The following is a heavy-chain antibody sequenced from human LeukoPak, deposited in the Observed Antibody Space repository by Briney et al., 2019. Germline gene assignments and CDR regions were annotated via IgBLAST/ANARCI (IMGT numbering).Heavy chain of an antibody. CDR1: GGTFSSYA. CDR3: ARDTLVATIDY. Sequence: SVSVSCKASGGTFSSYAISWVRQAPGQGLEWMGRIIPILGMANYAQKFQGRVTITADKSTSTAYMELSSLRSEDTAVYYCARDTLVATIDYWGQGTLVTVSS. V-gene: IGHV1-69*04. D-gene: IGHD5-12*01. J-gene: IGHJ4*02. CDR2: IIPILGMA.